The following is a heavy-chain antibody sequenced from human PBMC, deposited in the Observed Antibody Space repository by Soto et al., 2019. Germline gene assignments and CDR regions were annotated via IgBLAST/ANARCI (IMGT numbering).Heavy chain of an antibody. V-gene: IGHV5-51*01. CDR3: AKDSPTMIVVVIRPPIDY. J-gene: IGHJ4*02. CDR1: GFTFTNYW. Sequence: GESLKISCEVSGFTFTNYWIAWVRQMPGKGLEWMGGIYPADSQTRYSPTFQGQVAISADKSVNTAYLQWRSLRAEDTAVYYCAKDSPTMIVVVIRPPIDYWGQETLVTVSS. CDR2: IYPADSQT. D-gene: IGHD3-22*01.